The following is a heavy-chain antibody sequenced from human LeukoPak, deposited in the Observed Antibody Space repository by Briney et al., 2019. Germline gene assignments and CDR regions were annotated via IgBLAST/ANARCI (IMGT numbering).Heavy chain of an antibody. Sequence: PSETLSLTCAVYGESFSGYYWSWIRQPPGKGLEWIGEINHSGSTNYNPSLKSRVTISVDTSKNQFSLKLSSVAAADTAVYYCARGSTYYDFWSGYYSYYFDYWGQGTLVTVSS. CDR1: GESFSGYY. V-gene: IGHV4-34*01. CDR2: INHSGST. D-gene: IGHD3-3*01. CDR3: ARGSTYYDFWSGYYSYYFDY. J-gene: IGHJ4*02.